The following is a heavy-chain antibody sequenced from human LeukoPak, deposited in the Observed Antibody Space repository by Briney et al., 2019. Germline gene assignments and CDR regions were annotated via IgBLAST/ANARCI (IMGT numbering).Heavy chain of an antibody. CDR3: AKGQAYSSSFSWFDP. J-gene: IGHJ5*02. V-gene: IGHV3-23*01. CDR1: GFTFSSYA. CDR2: ISGSGGST. Sequence: GGSLRLSCAASGFTFSSYAMSWVRQAPGKGLEWVSAISGSGGSTYYADSVKGRFTISRDNSKNTLYLQMNSLRAEDTAVYYCAKGQAYSSSFSWFDPWGQGTLVTVSS. D-gene: IGHD6-13*01.